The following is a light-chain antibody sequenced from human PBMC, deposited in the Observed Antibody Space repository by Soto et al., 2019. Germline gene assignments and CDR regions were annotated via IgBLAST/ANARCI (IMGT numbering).Light chain of an antibody. CDR1: QSVYNF. J-gene: IGKJ2*01. CDR2: DAS. Sequence: EIVLTQSPATLSLSPGERATLSCRASQSVYNFLAWYQQKPGQAPRLLIYDASNRATGIPARFSGSGSGTDFTLTSSSLEPEDCAVYYCQQRDIWQPFGQGTKLEIK. CDR3: QQRDIWQP. V-gene: IGKV3-11*01.